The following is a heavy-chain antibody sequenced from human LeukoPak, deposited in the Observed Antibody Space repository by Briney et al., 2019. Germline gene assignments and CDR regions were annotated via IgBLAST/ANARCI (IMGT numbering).Heavy chain of an antibody. CDR2: INHSGST. CDR3: ARGLPSYYDYVWGSYRSYYFDY. CDR1: GGSFSGYY. Sequence: PSETLSLTCAVYGGSFSGYYWSWIRQPPGKGLEWIGEINHSGSTNYNPSLKSRVTISVDTSKNQLSLKLSSVTAADTAVYYCARGLPSYYDYVWGSYRSYYFDYWGQGTLVTVSS. V-gene: IGHV4-34*01. D-gene: IGHD3-16*02. J-gene: IGHJ4*02.